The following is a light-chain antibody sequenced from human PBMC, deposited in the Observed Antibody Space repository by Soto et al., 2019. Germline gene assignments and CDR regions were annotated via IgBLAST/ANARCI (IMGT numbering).Light chain of an antibody. CDR2: DAS. CDR3: QHRV. CDR1: QDISTW. Sequence: DIQMTQSPSTLSASVGDSVTIACRASQDISTWLAWYQQRPGKAPHLLIYDASRLQSGVPSRFSGSGSGTEFTITVSSLQPDDFATYYCQHRVFGPGTKVDIK. V-gene: IGKV1-5*01. J-gene: IGKJ3*01.